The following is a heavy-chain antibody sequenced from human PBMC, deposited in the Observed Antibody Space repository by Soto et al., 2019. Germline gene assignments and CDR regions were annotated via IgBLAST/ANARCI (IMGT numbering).Heavy chain of an antibody. CDR3: VRMGFSGGGYLSYYYYGMDI. J-gene: IGHJ6*02. CDR2: IHPNGSPT. D-gene: IGHD5-12*01. Sequence: ASVKVSCKASGYTFTSHYMHWVRQAPGQGLEWMGVIHPNGSPTVHAQKFQGRLIMTTDTSTSTVYMELRSLRSDDTAVYYCVRMGFSGGGYLSYYYYGMDIWGQGTTVTVSS. CDR1: GYTFTSHY. V-gene: IGHV1-46*01.